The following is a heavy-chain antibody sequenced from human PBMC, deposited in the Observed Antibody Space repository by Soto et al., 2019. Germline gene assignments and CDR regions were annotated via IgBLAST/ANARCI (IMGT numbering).Heavy chain of an antibody. J-gene: IGHJ4*02. CDR1: GFTFSSYA. CDR2: ISGSGGST. CDR3: AKDLRSGYYTGKFDY. D-gene: IGHD3-3*01. Sequence: GGSLRLSCAASGFTFSSYAMSWVRQAPGKGLEWVSAISGSGGSTYYADSVKGRFTISRDNSKNTLYLQMNSLRAEDTAAYYCAKDLRSGYYTGKFDYWGQGTLVTVSS. V-gene: IGHV3-23*01.